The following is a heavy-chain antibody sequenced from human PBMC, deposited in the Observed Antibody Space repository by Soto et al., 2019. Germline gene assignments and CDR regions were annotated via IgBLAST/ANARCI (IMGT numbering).Heavy chain of an antibody. D-gene: IGHD3-3*01. V-gene: IGHV6-1*01. Sequence: SQTLSLTCAISGDSVSSNSAAWNWIRQSPSRGLEWLGRTYYRSKWYNDYAVSVKSRITINPDTSKNQFSLQLNSVTPEDTAVYYCARGAALWSGYHGYYYYMDVWGKGTTVTVSS. J-gene: IGHJ6*03. CDR2: TYYRSKWYN. CDR3: ARGAALWSGYHGYYYYMDV. CDR1: GDSVSSNSAA.